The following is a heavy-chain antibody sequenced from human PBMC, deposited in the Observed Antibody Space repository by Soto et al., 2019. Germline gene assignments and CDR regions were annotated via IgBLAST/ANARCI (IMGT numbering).Heavy chain of an antibody. Sequence: SETLSLTCIVSGESISSSSYYWGWIRQPPGKGLEWIGSIYYSGRTYYNPSFKSRVTISIDTSKNQFSLKLSSVTATDTAVYYCARQRTTVVTQAYFAHWGQGARVTV. CDR3: ARQRTTVVTQAYFAH. V-gene: IGHV4-39*01. CDR2: IYYSGRT. J-gene: IGHJ4*02. D-gene: IGHD2-21*02. CDR1: GESISSSSYY.